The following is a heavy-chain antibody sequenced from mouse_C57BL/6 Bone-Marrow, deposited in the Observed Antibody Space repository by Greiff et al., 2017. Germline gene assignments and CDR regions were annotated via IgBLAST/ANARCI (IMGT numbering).Heavy chain of an antibody. CDR3: TRSARGFDY. CDR2: IDPDTGGT. J-gene: IGHJ2*01. V-gene: IGHV1-15*01. Sequence: VQLQQSGAELVRPGASVTLSCKASGYTFTDYEMHWVKQTPVHGLEWIGAIDPDTGGTAYNQKFKGKAILTADKSSSTAYMELRSLTSEDSAVYSCTRSARGFDYWGQGTTLTVSS. D-gene: IGHD3-1*01. CDR1: GYTFTDYE.